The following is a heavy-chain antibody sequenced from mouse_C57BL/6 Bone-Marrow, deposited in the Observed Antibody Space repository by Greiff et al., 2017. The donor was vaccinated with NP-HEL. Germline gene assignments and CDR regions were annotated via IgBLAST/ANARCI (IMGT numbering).Heavy chain of an antibody. Sequence: QVHVKQPGAELVMPGASVKLSCKASGYTFTSYWMHWVKQRPGQGLEWIGEIDPSDSYTNYNQKFKGKSTLTVDKSSSTAYMQLSSLTSEDSAVYYCARHPFDYWGQGTTLTVSS. V-gene: IGHV1-69*01. CDR3: ARHPFDY. CDR2: IDPSDSYT. CDR1: GYTFTSYW. J-gene: IGHJ2*01.